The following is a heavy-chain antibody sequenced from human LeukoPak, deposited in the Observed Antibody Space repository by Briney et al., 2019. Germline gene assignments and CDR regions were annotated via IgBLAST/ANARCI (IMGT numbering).Heavy chain of an antibody. CDR1: GFTFSSYG. Sequence: PGRSLRLXCAASGFTFSSYGMHWVRQAPGKGLEWVAVIWYDGSNKYYADSVKGRFTISRDNSKNTLYLQMNSLRAEDAAVYYCAKDPRGSYSRDYYYYMDVWGKGTTVTVSS. CDR2: IWYDGSNK. J-gene: IGHJ6*03. CDR3: AKDPRGSYSRDYYYYMDV. D-gene: IGHD1-26*01. V-gene: IGHV3-33*06.